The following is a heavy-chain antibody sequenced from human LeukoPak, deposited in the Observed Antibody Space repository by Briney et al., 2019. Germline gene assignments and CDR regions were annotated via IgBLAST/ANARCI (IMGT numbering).Heavy chain of an antibody. CDR2: IYYTGST. D-gene: IGHD3-16*01. J-gene: IGHJ4*02. CDR1: GGSISSYY. Sequence: PSETLSLTCTVSGGSISSYYWNWIRQPPGKGLEWIGYIYYTGSTTYNPSLKSRVTISVDTPKNQFSLKLTSVTAADTAVYYGARGVLPFDYWGQGTLVPVSS. CDR3: ARGVLPFDY. V-gene: IGHV4-59*01.